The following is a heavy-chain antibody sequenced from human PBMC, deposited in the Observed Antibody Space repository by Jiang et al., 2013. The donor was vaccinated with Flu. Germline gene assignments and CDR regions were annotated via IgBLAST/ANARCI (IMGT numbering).Heavy chain of an antibody. CDR2: ISSSGSTI. J-gene: IGHJ4*02. CDR3: ARVMVAATGVFDY. Sequence: VQLVESGGGLVKPGGSLRLSCAVSGFTLSNYYMSWVRQAPGKGLEWVSYISSSGSTIYYADSVKGRFTISRDNAKNSLYLQMNSLRAEDTAVFYCARVMVAATGVFDYWGQGTLVTV. V-gene: IGHV3-11*01. D-gene: IGHD2-15*01. CDR1: GFTLSNYY.